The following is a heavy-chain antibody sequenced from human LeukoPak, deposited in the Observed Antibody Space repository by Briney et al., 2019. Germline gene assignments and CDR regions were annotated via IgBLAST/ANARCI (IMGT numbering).Heavy chain of an antibody. D-gene: IGHD6-19*01. J-gene: IGHJ4*02. CDR3: AREEISGSDY. CDR2: IYYSGST. V-gene: IGHV4-59*12. CDR1: GGSISSYY. Sequence: TSETLSLTCTVSGGSISSYYWSWIRQPPGKGLEWIGYIYYSGSTNYNPSLKSRVTISVDTSKNQFSLKLSSVTAADTAVYYCAREEISGSDYWGQGTLVTVSS.